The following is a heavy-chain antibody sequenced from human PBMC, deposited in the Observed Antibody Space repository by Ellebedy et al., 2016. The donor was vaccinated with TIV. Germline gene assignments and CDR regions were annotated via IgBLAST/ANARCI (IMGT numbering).Heavy chain of an antibody. D-gene: IGHD3-3*01. CDR1: GYTFTSYY. Sequence: ASVKVSCXASGYTFTSYYMHWVRQAPGQGLEWMGIINPSGGSTSYAQKFQGRVTMTRDTSTSTVYMELSSLRSEDTAVYYCARRDDFWSGYQQYYYYGMDVWGQGTTVTVSS. CDR3: ARRDDFWSGYQQYYYYGMDV. CDR2: INPSGGST. J-gene: IGHJ6*02. V-gene: IGHV1-46*01.